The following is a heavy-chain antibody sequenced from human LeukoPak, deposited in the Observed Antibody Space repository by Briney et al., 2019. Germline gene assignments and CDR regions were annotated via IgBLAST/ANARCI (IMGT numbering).Heavy chain of an antibody. CDR1: GGTFSNYA. CDR2: ISAYNGNT. V-gene: IGHV1-18*01. CDR3: ARVYGSGKGVFRH. D-gene: IGHD3-10*01. J-gene: IGHJ1*01. Sequence: ASVKVSCKASGGTFSNYAISWVRQAPGQGLEWMGWISAYNGNTNYAQKLQGRVTMTTDTSTSTAYMELRSLRSDDTAVYYCARVYGSGKGVFRHWGQGTLVTVSS.